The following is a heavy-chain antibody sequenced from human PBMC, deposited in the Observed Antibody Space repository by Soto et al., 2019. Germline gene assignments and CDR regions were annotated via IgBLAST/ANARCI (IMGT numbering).Heavy chain of an antibody. CDR3: ARGGIQLSYAFDY. CDR2: IYTSGST. J-gene: IGHJ4*02. D-gene: IGHD5-18*01. Sequence: SETLSLTCSVSCTSVSNYYWSWIRQPAGKGLEHIGRIYTSGSTSHNPSLKSRVTMSMDTSQTQIYLNLTSVTAADTAVYYCARGGIQLSYAFDYWGQGIQVTVSS. CDR1: CTSVSNYY. V-gene: IGHV4-4*07.